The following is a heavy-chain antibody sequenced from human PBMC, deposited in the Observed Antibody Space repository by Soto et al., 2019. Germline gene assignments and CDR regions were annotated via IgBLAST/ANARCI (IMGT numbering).Heavy chain of an antibody. D-gene: IGHD3-10*01. CDR1: GYSFAGYW. Sequence: RGESLKISGNGSGYSFAGYWIGWVRQMPGKGLDWMGVIYPGDSDTRYSPSFHGQVTISADKSISTAYLQWSSLKASDTAMYFCARLPGVRGVFDGFNVWGQGTMVTVSS. J-gene: IGHJ3*01. V-gene: IGHV5-51*01. CDR3: ARLPGVRGVFDGFNV. CDR2: IYPGDSDT.